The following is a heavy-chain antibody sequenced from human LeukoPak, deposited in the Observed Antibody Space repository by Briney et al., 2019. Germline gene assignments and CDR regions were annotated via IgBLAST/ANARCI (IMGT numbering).Heavy chain of an antibody. J-gene: IGHJ3*02. Sequence: PGGSLRLSCAASGFTFSSYAMSWVRQAPGKGLEWVSAISGSGGSTYYADSVKGRFTISRDNSKNTLYLQMKSLRAEDTAVYYCARSSYYYDSSGYYSDAFDIWGQGTMVTVSS. D-gene: IGHD3-22*01. CDR1: GFTFSSYA. V-gene: IGHV3-23*01. CDR3: ARSSYYYDSSGYYSDAFDI. CDR2: ISGSGGST.